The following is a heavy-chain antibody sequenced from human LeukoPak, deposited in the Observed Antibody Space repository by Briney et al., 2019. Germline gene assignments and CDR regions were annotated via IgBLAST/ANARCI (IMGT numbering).Heavy chain of an antibody. Sequence: GGSLRVSCAASGFTFSPYWMHWVRQVPGNGLVWVSDINSDGTITHYADSVKGRFTVSRDNAQDTLYLQMNSLRAEDTAVYYCARGTALQDYWGQGTLVTVSS. CDR2: INSDGTIT. CDR3: ARGTALQDY. D-gene: IGHD2-2*02. J-gene: IGHJ4*02. V-gene: IGHV3-74*01. CDR1: GFTFSPYW.